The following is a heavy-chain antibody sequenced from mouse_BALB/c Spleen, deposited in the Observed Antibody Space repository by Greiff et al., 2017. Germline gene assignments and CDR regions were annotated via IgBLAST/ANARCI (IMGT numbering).Heavy chain of an antibody. CDR1: GYSITSGYY. CDR2: ISYDGSN. V-gene: IGHV3-6*02. D-gene: IGHD1-1*01. J-gene: IGHJ3*01. CDR3: ARAYYYGSSSAWFAY. Sequence: DVQLQESGPGLVKPSQSLSLTCSVTGYSITSGYYWNWIRQFPGNKLEWMGYISYDGSNNYNPSLKNRISITRDTSKNQFFLKLNSVTTEDTATYYCARAYYYGSSSAWFAYWGQGTLVTVSA.